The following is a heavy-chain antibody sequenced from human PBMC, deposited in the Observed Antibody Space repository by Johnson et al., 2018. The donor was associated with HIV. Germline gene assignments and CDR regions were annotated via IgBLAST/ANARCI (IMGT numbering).Heavy chain of an antibody. CDR2: ISWDGGST. J-gene: IGHJ3*02. CDR1: GFTFDDYA. V-gene: IGHV3-43D*03. Sequence: VQLVESGGVVVQPGGSLRLSCAASGFTFDDYAMHWVRQAPGKGLEWVSLISWDGGSTYYADSVKGRFTISSDNAKNSLYLQMNSLRAEDTAVYYCATLNGHAFDIWGQGTMVTVSS. CDR3: ATLNGHAFDI.